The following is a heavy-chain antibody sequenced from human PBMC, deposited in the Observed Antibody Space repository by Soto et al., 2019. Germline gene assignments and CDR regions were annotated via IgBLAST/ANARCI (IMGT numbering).Heavy chain of an antibody. CDR3: AKETKYGILGIGNIRAMDV. CDR2: ITWNSGSI. CDR1: GFTFDDYA. J-gene: IGHJ6*03. D-gene: IGHD3-3*02. Sequence: EVQLVESGGGLVQPGRSLRLSCAASGFTFDDYAMHWVREAPGKGLEWVSGITWNSGSIGYADSVKGRLTISRDNAKNSLYLQMNSLRPEDTALYYCAKETKYGILGIGNIRAMDVWGKGTTVTVSS. V-gene: IGHV3-9*01.